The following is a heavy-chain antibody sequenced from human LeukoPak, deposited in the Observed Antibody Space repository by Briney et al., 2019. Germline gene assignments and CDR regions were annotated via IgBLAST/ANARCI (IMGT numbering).Heavy chain of an antibody. Sequence: ASVKVSCKASGGTFSSYAISWVRQAPGQGLEWMGGIIPIFGTANYAQKFQGRVTITADESTSTAYMELSSLRSEDTAVYYCARALGYCSGGSCYSDYYYYYMDVWGKGTTVTVSS. V-gene: IGHV1-69*13. CDR1: GGTFSSYA. D-gene: IGHD2-15*01. CDR2: IIPIFGTA. CDR3: ARALGYCSGGSCYSDYYYYYMDV. J-gene: IGHJ6*03.